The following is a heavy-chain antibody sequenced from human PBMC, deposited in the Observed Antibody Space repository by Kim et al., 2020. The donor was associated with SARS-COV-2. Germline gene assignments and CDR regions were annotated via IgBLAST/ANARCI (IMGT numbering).Heavy chain of an antibody. D-gene: IGHD6-13*01. CDR2: ISWNSGSI. CDR1: GFTFDDYA. Sequence: GGSLRLSCAASGFTFDDYAMHWVRQAPGKGLEWVSGISWNSGSIGYADSVKGRFTISRDNAKNSLYLQMNSLRAEDTALYYCAKAIAAATYYFDYWGQGTLVTVSS. CDR3: AKAIAAATYYFDY. J-gene: IGHJ4*02. V-gene: IGHV3-9*01.